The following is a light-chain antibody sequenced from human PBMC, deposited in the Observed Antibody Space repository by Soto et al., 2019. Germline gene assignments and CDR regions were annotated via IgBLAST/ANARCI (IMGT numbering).Light chain of an antibody. Sequence: DIQMTQSHSTLSAFVGDRVTIACRSSQSFNSWLAWYQQRPGKAPKLLIYDASTLESGVPSRFSGSGSGTEFTLTISSLQPDDCATYYCHQYTSYQTFGGGTKVEV. CDR2: DAS. CDR3: HQYTSYQT. CDR1: QSFNSW. J-gene: IGKJ4*01. V-gene: IGKV1-5*01.